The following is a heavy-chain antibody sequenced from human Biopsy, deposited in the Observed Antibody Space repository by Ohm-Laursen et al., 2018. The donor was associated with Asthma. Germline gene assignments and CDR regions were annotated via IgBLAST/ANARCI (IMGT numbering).Heavy chain of an antibody. V-gene: IGHV4-34*01. CDR3: VRAGQCSSTSCYNPGWFDP. J-gene: IGHJ5*02. CDR1: GGSFSGYY. CDR2: INHSGST. D-gene: IGHD2-2*01. Sequence: GTLSLTCAVYGGSFSGYYWSWIRQPPGKGLEWIGEINHSGSTNYNPSLKSRVTISVDTSKNQFSLKLSSVTAADTAVYYCVRAGQCSSTSCYNPGWFDPGAREPWSPSPQ.